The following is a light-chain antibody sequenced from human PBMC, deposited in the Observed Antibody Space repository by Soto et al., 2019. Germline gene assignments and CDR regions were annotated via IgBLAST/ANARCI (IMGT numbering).Light chain of an antibody. J-gene: IGLJ3*02. CDR2: EVN. Sequence: QSVLPQPPSASGSPGQSVTISFTGTSSDIGAYNYVSWFQQHPGEAPKLIISEVNKRPSGVPDRFSGSKSGNTASLTVSGLQAEDEADYYCTSYGGRDNLMFGGGTKLTVL. CDR1: SSDIGAYNY. CDR3: TSYGGRDNLM. V-gene: IGLV2-8*01.